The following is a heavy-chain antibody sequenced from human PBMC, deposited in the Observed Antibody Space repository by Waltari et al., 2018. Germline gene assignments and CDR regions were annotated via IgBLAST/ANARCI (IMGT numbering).Heavy chain of an antibody. J-gene: IGHJ4*02. V-gene: IGHV3-72*01. D-gene: IGHD1-26*01. CDR2: IRKKANFSST. CDR1: GFTFSDHY. CDR3: VRIRLGPTTRIFDS. Sequence: EVQLVESGGGLVQPGGSLRLSCAASGFTFSDHYMDWVRQAPGKGPGWVARIRKKANFSSTEYVPSVKGRFTISRDDSKSSLYLQMNSLKSEDTAVYYCVRIRLGPTTRIFDSWGQGTLVTVSS.